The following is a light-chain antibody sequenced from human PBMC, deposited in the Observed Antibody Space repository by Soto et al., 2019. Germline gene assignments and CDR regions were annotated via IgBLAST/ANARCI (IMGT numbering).Light chain of an antibody. V-gene: IGLV1-40*01. Sequence: QSVLTQPPSVSGAPGQRVTISCTESSSNIGTRYDVHWYQQLPGTAPKLLIYGNTNRPSGVPDRFSGSKSGTSASLAITGLQAEDEADYYCQSYDSSLSSWVFGGGTKVTVL. J-gene: IGLJ3*02. CDR1: SSNIGTRYD. CDR2: GNT. CDR3: QSYDSSLSSWV.